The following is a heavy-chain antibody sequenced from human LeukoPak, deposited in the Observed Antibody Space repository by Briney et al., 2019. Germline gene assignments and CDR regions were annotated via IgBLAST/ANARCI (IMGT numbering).Heavy chain of an antibody. CDR1: GGSISSGNW. Sequence: SETLSLTCAVSGGSISSGNWWSWVRQPPGKWLEWIGEIFHSERTNYSPSLKSRVTISVDKSRNQFSLKLNSVTAADTAVYYCGRNGAYNIDYWGQGTLVTVSS. CDR2: IFHSERT. CDR3: GRNGAYNIDY. D-gene: IGHD1-14*01. J-gene: IGHJ4*02. V-gene: IGHV4-4*02.